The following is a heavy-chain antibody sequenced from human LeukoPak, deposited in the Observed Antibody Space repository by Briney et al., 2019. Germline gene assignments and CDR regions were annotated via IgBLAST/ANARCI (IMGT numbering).Heavy chain of an antibody. J-gene: IGHJ4*02. CDR2: INPNSGGT. D-gene: IGHD6-25*01. CDR3: VRVGPYSSEDDY. CDR1: GYTFTGYY. Sequence: ASVKVSCKASGYTFTGYYMHWVRQAPGQGLEWMGWINPNSGGTNYAQKFQGRVTMTRDTSISTAYMELSRLRSDDTAVYYCVRVGPYSSEDDYWGQGTLVTVSS. V-gene: IGHV1-2*02.